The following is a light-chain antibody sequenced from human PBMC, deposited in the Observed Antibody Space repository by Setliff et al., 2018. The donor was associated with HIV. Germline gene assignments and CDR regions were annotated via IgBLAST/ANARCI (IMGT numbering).Light chain of an antibody. CDR1: SSDVGAYNY. CDR3: SSYTGSSTLEV. CDR2: DVS. Sequence: QSALTQPASVSGSPGQSIPISCTGTSSDVGAYNYVSWYQQHPGKAPKLMIYDVSNRPSGVSRRFSGSKSGNTASLTISGLQAEDEAAYYCSSYTGSSTLEVFGTGTKVTVL. V-gene: IGLV2-14*03. J-gene: IGLJ1*01.